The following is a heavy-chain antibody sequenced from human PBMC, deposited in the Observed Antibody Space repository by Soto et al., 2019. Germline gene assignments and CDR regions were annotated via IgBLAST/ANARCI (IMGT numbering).Heavy chain of an antibody. V-gene: IGHV6-1*01. CDR3: ANRDDS. CDR1: GDSVSSNSAA. D-gene: IGHD3-3*01. CDR2: TYYRSKWYN. J-gene: IGHJ4*02. Sequence: SQTLPLTCAISGDSVSSNSAAWNWVRQSPSRGLEWLGRTYYRSKWYNDYAVSVRGRITISPDTSKNQFSLQMSSVTPEDTAVYYCANRDDSWGQGSLVSVSS.